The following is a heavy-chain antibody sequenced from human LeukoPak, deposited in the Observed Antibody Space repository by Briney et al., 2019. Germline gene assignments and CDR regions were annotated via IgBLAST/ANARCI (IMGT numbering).Heavy chain of an antibody. D-gene: IGHD2-2*02. J-gene: IGHJ6*03. CDR3: AKDLEVVPAAIKYYYYMDV. CDR1: GFTFSDYS. V-gene: IGHV3-23*01. CDR2: ISGSGGST. Sequence: GGSLRLSCAASGFTFSDYSMNWVRQTPGKGLEWVSAISGSGGSTYYADSVKGRFTISRDNSKNTLYLQMNSLRAEDTAVYYCAKDLEVVPAAIKYYYYMDVWGKGTTVTVSS.